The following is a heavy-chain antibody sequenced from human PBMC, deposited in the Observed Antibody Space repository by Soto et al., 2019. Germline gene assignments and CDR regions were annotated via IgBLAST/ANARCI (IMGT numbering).Heavy chain of an antibody. CDR1: GGSISSSSYY. Sequence: SETLSLTCTVSGGSISSSSYYWGWIRQPPGKGLEWIGSIYYSGSTYYNPSLKSRVTISVDTSKNQFSLKLSSVTAADTAVYYCASLKVAATSTGFWDIWGQGTMVTVSS. CDR2: IYYSGST. J-gene: IGHJ3*02. CDR3: ASLKVAATSTGFWDI. V-gene: IGHV4-39*01. D-gene: IGHD2-15*01.